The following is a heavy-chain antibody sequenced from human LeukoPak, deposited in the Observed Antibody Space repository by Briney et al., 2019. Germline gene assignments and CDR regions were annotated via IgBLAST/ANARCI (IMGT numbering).Heavy chain of an antibody. Sequence: SETLSLTCTVSGGSISSSSYYWGWIRQPPGKGLEWIGSIYYSGSTYYNPSLKSRVTMSVGTSKNQFSLKLSSVTAADTAVYYCARWGDIAAAQDWFDPWGQGTLVTVSS. D-gene: IGHD6-13*01. V-gene: IGHV4-39*07. CDR3: ARWGDIAAAQDWFDP. J-gene: IGHJ5*02. CDR1: GGSISSSSYY. CDR2: IYYSGST.